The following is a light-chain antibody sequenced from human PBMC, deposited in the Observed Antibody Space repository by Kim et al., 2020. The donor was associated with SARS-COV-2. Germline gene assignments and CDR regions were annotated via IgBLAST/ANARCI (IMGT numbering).Light chain of an antibody. CDR2: GAS. CDR1: QSVSSK. CDR3: QQYNNWPLT. V-gene: IGKV3-15*01. Sequence: VSPGERATLSCRASQSVSSKSAWYQQKPGQAPRLLIYGASTRATGIPARFSGSGSGTEFTLTISSLQSEDFAVYYCQQYNNWPLTFGGGTKVDIK. J-gene: IGKJ4*01.